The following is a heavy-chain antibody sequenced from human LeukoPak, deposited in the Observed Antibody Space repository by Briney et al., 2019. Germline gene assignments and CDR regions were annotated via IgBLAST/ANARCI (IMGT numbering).Heavy chain of an antibody. CDR3: ARVGDGYNYAFDI. CDR2: IYYSEST. CDR1: GVSISSYY. J-gene: IGHJ3*02. D-gene: IGHD5-24*01. Sequence: SVTLSFTCTGSGVSISSYYWSWIRQPPGKGLEGSGYIYYSESTNYNPSLKSRVTISVDTSKNQFSLKLSSVTAADTALYYCARVGDGYNYAFDIWGQGTMVTVSS. V-gene: IGHV4-59*01.